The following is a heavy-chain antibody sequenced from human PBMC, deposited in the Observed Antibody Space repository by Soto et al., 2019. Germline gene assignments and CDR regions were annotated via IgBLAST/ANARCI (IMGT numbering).Heavy chain of an antibody. CDR3: ARSALDDDGYHYLDS. CDR1: GGSISSSSYY. J-gene: IGHJ5*01. Sequence: LSLTCTVSGGSISSSSYYWGWIRQPPGKGLEWIGRIYYSGSTYYNPSLKSRVTISVDTSKNQFSLKLSSVTAADTAVYYCARSALDDDGYHYLDSWGQGTLVTVSS. V-gene: IGHV4-39*01. D-gene: IGHD5-18*01. CDR2: IYYSGST.